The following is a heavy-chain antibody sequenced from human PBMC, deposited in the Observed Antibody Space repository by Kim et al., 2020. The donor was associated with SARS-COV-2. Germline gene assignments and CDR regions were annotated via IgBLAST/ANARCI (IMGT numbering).Heavy chain of an antibody. CDR2: IYYSGST. CDR1: GGSISSGGYY. Sequence: SETLSLTCTVSGGSISSGGYYWSWIRQHPGKGLEWIGYIYYSGSTYYNPSLKSRVTISVDTSKNQFSLKLSSVTAADTAVYYCARIGSSRKDGGDYWGQGTLVTVSS. D-gene: IGHD6-13*01. V-gene: IGHV4-31*03. CDR3: ARIGSSRKDGGDY. J-gene: IGHJ4*02.